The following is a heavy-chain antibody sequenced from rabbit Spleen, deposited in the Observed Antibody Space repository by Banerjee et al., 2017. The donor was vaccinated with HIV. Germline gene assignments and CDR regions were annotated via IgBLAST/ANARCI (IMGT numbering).Heavy chain of an antibody. V-gene: IGHV1S40*01. D-gene: IGHD1-1*01. J-gene: IGHJ6*01. CDR2: IDSGSSGFT. Sequence: QSLEESGGDLVKPGASLTLTCTASGFSFISSYDMSWVRQAPGKGLEWIACIDSGSSGFTYFASWAKGRFTISKTSSTTVTLQVTRLTAADTATYFCARDTSSSFSSYGMDLWGPGTLVTVS. CDR1: GFSFISSYD. CDR3: ARDTSSSFSSYGMDL.